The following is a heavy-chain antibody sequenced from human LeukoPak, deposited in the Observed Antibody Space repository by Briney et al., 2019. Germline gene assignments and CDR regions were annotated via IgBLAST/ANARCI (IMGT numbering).Heavy chain of an antibody. CDR3: AKDLGDVLMVYATYFDY. CDR1: GFTFSSYA. Sequence: GGSLRLSCAASGFTFSSYAKSWVRQAPGKGLEWVSAISGSGGSTYYADSVKGRFTISRDNSKNTLYLQMNSLRAEDTAVYYCAKDLGDVLMVYATYFDYWGQGTLVTVSS. V-gene: IGHV3-23*01. D-gene: IGHD2-8*01. J-gene: IGHJ4*02. CDR2: ISGSGGST.